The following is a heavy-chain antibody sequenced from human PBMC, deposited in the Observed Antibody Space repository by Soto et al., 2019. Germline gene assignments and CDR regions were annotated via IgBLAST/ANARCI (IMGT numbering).Heavy chain of an antibody. V-gene: IGHV1-69*13. D-gene: IGHD5-12*01. J-gene: IGHJ6*04. CDR2: IIPIFGTA. Sequence: SVKVSCKASGGTFSSYAISWVRQAPGQGLEWMGGIIPIFGTANYAQKFQGRVTITADESTSTAYMELSSLRSEDTAVYYCGRVFIGATKIQLPVPYHYSGMDVGGKGTTVTVSS. CDR1: GGTFSSYA. CDR3: GRVFIGATKIQLPVPYHYSGMDV.